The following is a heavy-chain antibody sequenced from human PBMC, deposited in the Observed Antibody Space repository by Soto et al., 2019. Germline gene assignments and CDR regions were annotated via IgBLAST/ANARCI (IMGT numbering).Heavy chain of an antibody. V-gene: IGHV3-30-3*01. CDR2: ISYDGSNK. CDR3: ARDDLYYYYGMDV. CDR1: GFTFSSYA. D-gene: IGHD2-21*02. Sequence: GGSLRLSCAASGFTFSSYAMHWVRQAPGKGLEWVAVISYDGSNKYYADSVKGRFTISRDNSKNTLYLQMNSLRAEDTAVYHCARDDLYYYYGMDVWGQGTTVTVSS. J-gene: IGHJ6*02.